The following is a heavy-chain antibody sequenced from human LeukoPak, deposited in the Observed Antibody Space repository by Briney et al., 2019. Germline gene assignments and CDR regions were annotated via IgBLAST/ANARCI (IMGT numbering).Heavy chain of an antibody. Sequence: PGGSLRLSCAASGFTFSTYAMHWVRQAPGKGLEWVAVIPYDGSNKYYADSVKGRFTISRENSKNRLYLQMNSLRAEDTAVYYCTRHDYSSGRGYFDYWGQGTLVTVSS. J-gene: IGHJ4*02. CDR2: IPYDGSNK. V-gene: IGHV3-30*04. CDR3: TRHDYSSGRGYFDY. CDR1: GFTFSTYA. D-gene: IGHD6-19*01.